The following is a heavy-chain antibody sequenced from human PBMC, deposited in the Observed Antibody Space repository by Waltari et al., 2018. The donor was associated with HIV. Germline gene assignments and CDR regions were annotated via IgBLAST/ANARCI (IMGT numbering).Heavy chain of an antibody. CDR2: INIDGSRI. V-gene: IGHV3-74*01. D-gene: IGHD3-10*01. J-gene: IGHJ4*02. CDR1: GFSVSGYW. Sequence: EVQLVQSGGGLIKPGGSLRLSCAASGFSVSGYWMHWVRQTPGKGLVWVSRINIDGSRIDYADSVRGRFTISRDSAKNTLSLQMNSLTEEDTAVYYCSRDTFGEYDYWGQGTLVTVSS. CDR3: SRDTFGEYDY.